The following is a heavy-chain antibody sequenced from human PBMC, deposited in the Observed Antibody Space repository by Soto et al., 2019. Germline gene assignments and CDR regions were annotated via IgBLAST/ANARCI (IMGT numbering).Heavy chain of an antibody. V-gene: IGHV1-69*02. CDR2: IIPILGIT. D-gene: IGHD2-2*01. CDR1: GGTFSNYS. CDR3: ECNSSYFLRIHS. Sequence: QVQLVQSGAEVKKPGSSVKVSCKASGGTFSNYSISWVRQAPGQGLEWMGRIIPILGITNYAQKFQGRVTITADRSTSTAYMELSSLRSEDTAVYYCECNSSYFLRIHSWGQGTLLTVSS. J-gene: IGHJ4*02.